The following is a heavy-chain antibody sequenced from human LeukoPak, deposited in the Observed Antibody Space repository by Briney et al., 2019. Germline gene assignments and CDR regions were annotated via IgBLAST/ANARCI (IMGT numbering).Heavy chain of an antibody. CDR1: GYTFTGYY. CDR3: ARVDSSGWLYFDY. Sequence: GASVKVSCKASGYTFTGYYMHWVRQAPGQGPEWMGWINPNSGGTNYAQKFQGRVTMTRDTPISTAYMELSRLRSDDTAVYYCARVDSSGWLYFDYWGQGTLVTVSS. V-gene: IGHV1-2*02. D-gene: IGHD6-19*01. J-gene: IGHJ4*02. CDR2: INPNSGGT.